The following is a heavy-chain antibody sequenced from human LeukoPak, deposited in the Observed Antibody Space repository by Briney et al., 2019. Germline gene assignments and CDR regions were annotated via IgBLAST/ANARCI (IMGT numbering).Heavy chain of an antibody. V-gene: IGHV1-8*01. CDR1: GYTFTSYV. CDR2: MNPISGNT. J-gene: IGHJ5*02. CDR3: ARASDKYYYDSSGYYA. D-gene: IGHD3-22*01. Sequence: GASVKVSCKASGYTFTSYVIDWVRQATGQGLEWMGWMNPISGNTGYAQKFQGRVTMTRNTSISTAYMELSSLRSEDTDVYYCARASDKYYYDSSGYYAWGQGTLVTVSS.